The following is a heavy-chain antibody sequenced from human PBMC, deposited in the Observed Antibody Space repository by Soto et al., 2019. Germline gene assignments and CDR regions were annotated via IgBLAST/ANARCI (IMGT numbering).Heavy chain of an antibody. Sequence: QVQLVQSGAEVKKPGSSVKVSCKASGGTFSSYAISWVRQAPGQGLEWMGGIIPIFGTANYAQKFRGRVTITADESTSTAYMELSSLRSEDTAVYYCAREGTAWPIRGGFDYWGQGTLVTVSS. D-gene: IGHD3-16*01. J-gene: IGHJ4*02. CDR3: AREGTAWPIRGGFDY. CDR2: IIPIFGTA. CDR1: GGTFSSYA. V-gene: IGHV1-69*01.